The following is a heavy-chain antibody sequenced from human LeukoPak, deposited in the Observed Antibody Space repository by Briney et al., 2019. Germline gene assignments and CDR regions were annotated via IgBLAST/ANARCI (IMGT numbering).Heavy chain of an antibody. J-gene: IGHJ3*02. V-gene: IGHV1-18*01. CDR1: GYTFTSYG. CDR2: ISAYNGNT. D-gene: IGHD6-19*01. CDR3: ARDDLRRCSSGQYLAFDI. Sequence: GASVKVSCKASGYTFTSYGISWVRQAPGQGLEWMGWISAYNGNTNYAQKLQGRVTMTTDTSTSTAYMELRSLRSDDTAVYYCARDDLRRCSSGQYLAFDIWGQGTMVTVSS.